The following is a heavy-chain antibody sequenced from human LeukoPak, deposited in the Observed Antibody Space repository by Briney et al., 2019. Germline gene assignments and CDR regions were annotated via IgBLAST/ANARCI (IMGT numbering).Heavy chain of an antibody. CDR3: ARVRGVIAAAGQSHYYYYGMDV. D-gene: IGHD6-13*01. CDR2: INPNSGGT. V-gene: IGHV1-2*06. J-gene: IGHJ6*02. Sequence: ASVKVSCKASGYTFTGYYMHWVRQAPGQGLEWMGRINPNSGGTNYAQKFQSRVTMTRDTSISTAYMELSRLRSDDTAVYYCARVRGVIAAAGQSHYYYYGMDVWGQGTTVTVSS. CDR1: GYTFTGYY.